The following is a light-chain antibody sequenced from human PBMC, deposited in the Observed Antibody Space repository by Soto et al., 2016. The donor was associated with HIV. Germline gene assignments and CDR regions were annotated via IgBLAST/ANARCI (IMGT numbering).Light chain of an antibody. CDR1: QGINTY. CDR3: QQYKTYPLT. J-gene: IGKJ4*01. Sequence: DIQMTQSPSSLSASVGDSVTITCRASQGINTYIAWFQQKFGKAPKSLIYGVSSLQSGVPSKFSGNGSETDSTLTINNLQPEDFATYFCQQYKTYPLTFGGGTKVQIK. CDR2: GVS. V-gene: IGKV1-16*02.